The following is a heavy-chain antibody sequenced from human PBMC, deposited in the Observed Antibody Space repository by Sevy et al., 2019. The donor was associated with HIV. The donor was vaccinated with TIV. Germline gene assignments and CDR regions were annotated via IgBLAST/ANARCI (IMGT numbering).Heavy chain of an antibody. Sequence: GGSLRLSCAASGFPFSSYAMNWVRQAPGKGLEWVSAISGSGGGPYYADSVKGRFTISRDNSRNTLYLQMNSLRTEDTALYYCAKGPRPMITFGGVADFWGQGTLVTVSS. CDR2: ISGSGGGP. V-gene: IGHV3-23*01. D-gene: IGHD3-16*01. CDR1: GFPFSSYA. CDR3: AKGPRPMITFGGVADF. J-gene: IGHJ4*02.